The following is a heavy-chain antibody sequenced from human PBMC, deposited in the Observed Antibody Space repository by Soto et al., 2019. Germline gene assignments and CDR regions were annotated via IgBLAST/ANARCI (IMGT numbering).Heavy chain of an antibody. CDR3: ARGLNGYLYYFDY. CDR1: GYTFTSYA. J-gene: IGHJ4*02. V-gene: IGHV1-3*01. D-gene: IGHD5-18*01. CDR2: INAGNGNT. Sequence: ASVKVSCKASGYTFTSYAMHWVRQAPGQRLEWMGWINAGNGNTKYSQKFQGRVTITRDTSASTAYMELSSLRSEDTAVYYCARGLNGYLYYFDYWGRGTLVTVSS.